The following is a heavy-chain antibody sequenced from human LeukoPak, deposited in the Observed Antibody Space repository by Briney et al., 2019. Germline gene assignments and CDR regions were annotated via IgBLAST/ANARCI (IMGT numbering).Heavy chain of an antibody. D-gene: IGHD5-18*01. CDR1: GGSISSYY. CDR3: AKTYRARGYTYGYFDY. CDR2: IYYSGST. J-gene: IGHJ4*02. V-gene: IGHV4-59*08. Sequence: SETLSLTCSVSGGSISSYYWSWIRQPPGKGLEWIGYIYYSGSTNYNPSLKSRVTISVDTSKNQFSLILSSVTAADTAIYYCAKTYRARGYTYGYFDYWGQGTLVTVSS.